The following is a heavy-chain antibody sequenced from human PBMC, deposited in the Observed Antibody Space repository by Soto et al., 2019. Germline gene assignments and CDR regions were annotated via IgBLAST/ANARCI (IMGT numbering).Heavy chain of an antibody. J-gene: IGHJ4*02. CDR2: ISISSDSI. Sequence: PGGSLRLSCTVSGFTFSTYAMNWVRQAPGKGLEWVSYISISSDSIYYAESVKGRFTISRDNAKNSLYLQMNSLRAEDTAVYYCASKEVIADWGVAATVYWGQGTLVTVSS. D-gene: IGHD2-15*01. CDR1: GFTFSTYA. CDR3: ASKEVIADWGVAATVY. V-gene: IGHV3-48*01.